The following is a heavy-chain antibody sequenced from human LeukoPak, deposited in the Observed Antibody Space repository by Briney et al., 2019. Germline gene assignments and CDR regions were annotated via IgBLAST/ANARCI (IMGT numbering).Heavy chain of an antibody. D-gene: IGHD5-12*01. J-gene: IGHJ2*01. V-gene: IGHV3-23*01. CDR2: ISVSGNT. Sequence: GGSLRLSCAASGFTLSSYAMSWVRQAPGKGLEWVSAISVSGNTYHADSVKGRFTISRDSYKNTLYLQMNSLRAEDTAVYYCAKDRQGYSGYDSGWYFDLWGRGTLVTVSS. CDR3: AKDRQGYSGYDSGWYFDL. CDR1: GFTLSSYA.